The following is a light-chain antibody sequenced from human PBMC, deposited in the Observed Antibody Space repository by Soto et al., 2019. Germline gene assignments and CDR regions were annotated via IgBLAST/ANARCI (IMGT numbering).Light chain of an antibody. CDR1: SSDVGSYNL. CDR2: EGS. CDR3: CSYAGSSTHAV. Sequence: QSALTQPASVSGSPGQSITISCTGTSSDVGSYNLVSWYQQHPGKAPKLMIYEGSKRPSGVSNRFSGSKSGNTASQTISGLQAEDEADYYCCSYAGSSTHAVFGGGTQLTVL. J-gene: IGLJ7*01. V-gene: IGLV2-23*01.